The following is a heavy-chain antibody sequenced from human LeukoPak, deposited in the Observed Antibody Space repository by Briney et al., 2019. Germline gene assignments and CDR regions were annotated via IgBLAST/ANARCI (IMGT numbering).Heavy chain of an antibody. CDR2: IYYSGST. V-gene: IGHV4-59*01. Sequence: PSQTLSLTCTVSGGSISSYYWSWIRQPPGQGLEWIGYIYYSGSTNYNPSLKSRVTISVDTSKNQFSLKLSSVTAADTAVYYCAREFIWSGFFDNWGQGTLVTVSS. CDR1: GGSISSYY. CDR3: AREFIWSGFFDN. D-gene: IGHD3-3*01. J-gene: IGHJ4*02.